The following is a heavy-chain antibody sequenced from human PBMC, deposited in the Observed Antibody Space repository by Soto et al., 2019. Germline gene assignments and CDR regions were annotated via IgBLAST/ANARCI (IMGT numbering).Heavy chain of an antibody. D-gene: IGHD3-10*01. CDR3: ARDHYYGSGSYYVFGY. CDR2: INAGNGNT. V-gene: IGHV1-3*01. CDR1: GYTFTSYA. Sequence: QVQLVQSGAEVKKPGASVKVSCKASGYTFTSYAMHWVRQAPGQRLEWMGWINAGNGNTKYSQKFQGRVTITRDTSASTAYMELSSLRSEDTAVYYCARDHYYGSGSYYVFGYWGQGTLVTVSS. J-gene: IGHJ4*02.